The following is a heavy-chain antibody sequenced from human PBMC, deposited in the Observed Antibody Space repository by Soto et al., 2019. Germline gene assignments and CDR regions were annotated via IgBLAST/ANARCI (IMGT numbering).Heavy chain of an antibody. J-gene: IGHJ3*01. CDR3: ARPYDGSGYPPFDAFDL. CDR1: GFTFSNYG. V-gene: IGHV3-33*01. Sequence: QVQLVESGGGVVQPGRSLRLSCAASGFTFSNYGMHWVRQAPGKGLEWVAVIWYDGINKYYADSVKGQFTISRDNSKKTLYLQMNSLRAEDTAMYYCARPYDGSGYPPFDAFDLWGQGTMVTVSS. D-gene: IGHD3-22*01. CDR2: IWYDGINK.